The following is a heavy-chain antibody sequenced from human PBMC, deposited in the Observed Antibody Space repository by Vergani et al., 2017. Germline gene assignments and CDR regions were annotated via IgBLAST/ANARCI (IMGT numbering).Heavy chain of an antibody. D-gene: IGHD3-22*01. V-gene: IGHV3-9*01. CDR3: AKQGAYYYDSSGSNFDY. J-gene: IGHJ4*02. Sequence: EVQLVESGGGLVQPGRSLRLSCAASGFTFDDYAMHWVRQAPGKGLEWVSGISWNSGSIGYADSVKGRFTISRDNSKNTLYLQMNSLRAEDTAVYYCAKQGAYYYDSSGSNFDYWGQGTLVTVSS. CDR1: GFTFDDYA. CDR2: ISWNSGSI.